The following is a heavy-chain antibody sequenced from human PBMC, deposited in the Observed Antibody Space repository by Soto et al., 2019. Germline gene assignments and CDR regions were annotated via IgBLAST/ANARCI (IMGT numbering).Heavy chain of an antibody. CDR1: GYTFIDNF. J-gene: IGHJ5*02. Sequence: QVQLVQSGAEVKKPGASVKVSCKASGYTFIDNFMHWVRQAPGQGLEWMGWIIPNSGVTNYAEKFEGRVTMTRDTSTSTVYMEVTRLNSDDTAVYFCARDHASGYRYGKWRFDTWGQGTLVTVSS. D-gene: IGHD5-12*01. CDR2: IIPNSGVT. V-gene: IGHV1-2*02. CDR3: ARDHASGYRYGKWRFDT.